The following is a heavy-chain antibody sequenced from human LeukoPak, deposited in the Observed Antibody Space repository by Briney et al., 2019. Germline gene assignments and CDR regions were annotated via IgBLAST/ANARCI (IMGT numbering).Heavy chain of an antibody. V-gene: IGHV1-46*03. J-gene: IGHJ6*02. Sequence: ASVTVSCTTSGYTFTSYYLHWVRQAPGQGLEWMRIINPSGGSTTYPQKFQGRVTMTRDPSTSTVYMELSSLRSEDTAVYYCAVAYCGGDCYYYYAMDVWGQGTTVIVSS. D-gene: IGHD2-21*02. CDR1: GYTFTSYY. CDR3: AVAYCGGDCYYYYAMDV. CDR2: INPSGGST.